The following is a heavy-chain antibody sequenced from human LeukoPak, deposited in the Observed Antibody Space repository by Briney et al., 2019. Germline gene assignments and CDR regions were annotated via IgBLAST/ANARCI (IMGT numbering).Heavy chain of an antibody. CDR1: GFTFSNYW. Sequence: GGSLRLSCAASGFTFSNYWMHWVHQAPGKGLGWVSRINSDGSSISYAASVKGRFTISRDNAKNTLYLQMNSLRAEDTAVYYCARGLIGYSSSSDFWGQGTLVTVSS. D-gene: IGHD6-13*01. V-gene: IGHV3-74*01. CDR3: ARGLIGYSSSSDF. J-gene: IGHJ4*02. CDR2: INSDGSSI.